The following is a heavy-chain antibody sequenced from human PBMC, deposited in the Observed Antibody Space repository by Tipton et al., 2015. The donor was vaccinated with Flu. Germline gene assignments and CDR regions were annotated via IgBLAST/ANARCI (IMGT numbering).Heavy chain of an antibody. CDR2: IYYSGGT. Sequence: GLVKPSETLSLTCTVSDDSITYYYWSWIRQPPGKGLEWIGYIYYSGGTNYNPSPQSRLSISVDSSKNQLSLKLTSVTAADTAVYYCARARAPYYYYAMDVWDQGP. CDR1: DDSITYYY. V-gene: IGHV4-59*01. J-gene: IGHJ6*02. CDR3: ARARAPYYYYAMDV. D-gene: IGHD3-10*01.